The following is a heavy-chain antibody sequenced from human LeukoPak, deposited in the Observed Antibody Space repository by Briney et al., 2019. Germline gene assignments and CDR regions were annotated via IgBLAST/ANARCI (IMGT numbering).Heavy chain of an antibody. V-gene: IGHV4-34*01. CDR2: INHSGST. CDR1: GGSISSYY. D-gene: IGHD1-1*01. Sequence: SETLSLTCTVSGGSISSYYWSWIRQPPGKGLEWIGEINHSGSTNYNPSLKSRVTISVDTSKNQFSLKLSSVTAADTAVYYCARENGRRWYFDLWGRGTLVTVSS. J-gene: IGHJ2*01. CDR3: ARENGRRWYFDL.